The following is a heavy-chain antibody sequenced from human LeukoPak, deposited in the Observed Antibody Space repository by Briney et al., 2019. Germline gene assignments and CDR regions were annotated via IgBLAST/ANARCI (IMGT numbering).Heavy chain of an antibody. CDR3: ARGDLGSFWFDP. CDR2: INHSGST. J-gene: IGHJ5*02. V-gene: IGHV4-34*01. Sequence: PSETPSLTCAVYGGSFSGYYWSWIRQPPGKGLEWIGEINHSGSTNYNPSLKSRVTMSVDTSKNQFSLKLSSVTAADTAVYYCARGDLGSFWFDPWGQGTLVTVSS. D-gene: IGHD3-16*01. CDR1: GGSFSGYY.